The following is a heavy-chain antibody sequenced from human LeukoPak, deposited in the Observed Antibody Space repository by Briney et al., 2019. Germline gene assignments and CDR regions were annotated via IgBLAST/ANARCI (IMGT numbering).Heavy chain of an antibody. J-gene: IGHJ6*03. D-gene: IGHD3-3*02. CDR3: ARGAFVPYYYYYMDV. CDR1: GYTFTGYY. CDR2: INPDSGIT. V-gene: IGHV1-2*02. Sequence: GASVKVSCKASGYTFTGYYMHWVRQAPGQGLEWLGWINPDSGITNYAQQFQGRVTVTRDTSISTAYMELSRLRSDDTAVYYCARGAFVPYYYYYMDVWGKGTTVTVSS.